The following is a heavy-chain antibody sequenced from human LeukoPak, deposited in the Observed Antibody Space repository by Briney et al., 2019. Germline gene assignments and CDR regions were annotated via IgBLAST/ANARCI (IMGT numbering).Heavy chain of an antibody. CDR3: AKDTSFLVVAATRFDP. V-gene: IGHV3-23*01. Sequence: GGSLRLPCAASGFTFSSYAMSWVRQAPGKGLEWVSAISGSGGSTYYADSVKGRFTISRDNSKNTLYLQMNSLRAEDTAVYYCAKDTSFLVVAATRFDPWGQGTLVTVSS. CDR1: GFTFSSYA. J-gene: IGHJ5*02. CDR2: ISGSGGST. D-gene: IGHD2-15*01.